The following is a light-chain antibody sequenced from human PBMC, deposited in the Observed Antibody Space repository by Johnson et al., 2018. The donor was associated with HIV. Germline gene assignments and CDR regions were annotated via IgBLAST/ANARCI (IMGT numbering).Light chain of an antibody. CDR3: GTWDSSLNAYV. CDR1: SSNIGSHY. V-gene: IGLV1-51*01. J-gene: IGLJ1*01. Sequence: QSVLTQPPSVSAAPGQKVTISCSGSSSNIGSHYVSWYQQVPGTDPRLVIYDTIKRHSGIPDRFSGSKSGTSATLGITGLQTGDEADYYCGTWDSSLNAYVYGAATKVAVL. CDR2: DTI.